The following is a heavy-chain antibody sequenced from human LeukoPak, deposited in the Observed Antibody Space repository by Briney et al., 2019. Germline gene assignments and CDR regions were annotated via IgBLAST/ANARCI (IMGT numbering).Heavy chain of an antibody. V-gene: IGHV3-74*01. Sequence: QSGGSLRLSCTASGFSFSGHWMHWARQLPGKGLVWVSRISPTGSTTSYADSVKGRFTVSRDNAKNTLYLQVNNLRAEDTAVYYCARGHNSNWSGLDFWGQGTLLTVSS. J-gene: IGHJ4*02. CDR1: GFSFSGHW. D-gene: IGHD6-6*01. CDR2: ISPTGSTT. CDR3: ARGHNSNWSGLDF.